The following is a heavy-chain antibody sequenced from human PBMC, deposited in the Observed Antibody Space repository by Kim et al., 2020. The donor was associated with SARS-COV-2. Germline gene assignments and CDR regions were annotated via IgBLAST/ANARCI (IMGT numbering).Heavy chain of an antibody. CDR3: ANGGYSSSWDYYGMDV. J-gene: IGHJ6*02. CDR2: ISGSGGST. D-gene: IGHD6-13*01. V-gene: IGHV3-23*01. Sequence: GGSLRLSCAASGFTFSSYAMSWVRQAPGKGLEWVSAISGSGGSTYYADSVKGRFTISRDNSKNTLYLQMNSLRAEDTAVYYYANGGYSSSWDYYGMDVWGQGTTVTVSS. CDR1: GFTFSSYA.